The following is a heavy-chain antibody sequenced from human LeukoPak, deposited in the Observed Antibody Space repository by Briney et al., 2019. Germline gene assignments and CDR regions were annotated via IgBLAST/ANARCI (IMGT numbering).Heavy chain of an antibody. CDR2: IYYSGST. CDR1: GGSISSGGYS. Sequence: PSETLSLTCAVSGGSISSGGYSWSWIRQPPGKGLEWIGYIYYSGSTNYNPSLKSRVTISVDTSKNQFSLKLSSVTAADTAVYYCARVARLGELSLPYYYMDVWGKGTTVTVSS. D-gene: IGHD3-16*02. CDR3: ARVARLGELSLPYYYMDV. J-gene: IGHJ6*03. V-gene: IGHV4-61*08.